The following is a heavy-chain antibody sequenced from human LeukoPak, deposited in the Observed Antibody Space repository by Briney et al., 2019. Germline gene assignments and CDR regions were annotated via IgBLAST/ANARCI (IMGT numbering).Heavy chain of an antibody. CDR3: ARRYYYDSSGYYYYPYFDY. CDR1: GYTFTSYG. J-gene: IGHJ4*02. D-gene: IGHD3-22*01. Sequence: ASVKVSCKASGYTFTSYGISWVRQAPGQGLEWMGWISAYNGNTNYAQKLQGRVTMTTDTSTSTAYMEPRSLRSDDTAVYYCARRYYYDSSGYYYYPYFDYWGQGTLVTVSS. CDR2: ISAYNGNT. V-gene: IGHV1-18*01.